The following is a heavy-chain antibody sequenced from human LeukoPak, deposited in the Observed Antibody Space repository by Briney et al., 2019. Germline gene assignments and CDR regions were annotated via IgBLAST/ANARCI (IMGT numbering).Heavy chain of an antibody. CDR1: GYTFTSYW. V-gene: IGHV5-51*01. J-gene: IGHJ1*01. CDR3: AKQVEYSSSTSCYNFQH. D-gene: IGHD2-2*02. CDR2: IYPGDSDT. Sequence: KVGASLQFSCQGSGYTFTSYWIGWVRQMPGKGLEWMGIIYPGDSDTRYSPSFQGQVTISADKSISTAYLQWSSLKASDTAMYYCAKQVEYSSSTSCYNFQHWGQGTLVTVSA.